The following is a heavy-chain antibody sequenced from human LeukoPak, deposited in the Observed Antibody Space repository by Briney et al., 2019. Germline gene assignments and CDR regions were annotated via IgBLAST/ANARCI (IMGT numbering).Heavy chain of an antibody. Sequence: GGSLRLSCAASGFTVSSNYMSWVRQAPGKGLEWVSVIYSGGSTYYADSVKGRFTIFRDNSKNTLYLQMNSLRAEDTAVYYCALSGSDPYFDYWGQGTLVTVSS. D-gene: IGHD1-26*01. J-gene: IGHJ4*02. V-gene: IGHV3-66*01. CDR3: ALSGSDPYFDY. CDR2: IYSGGST. CDR1: GFTVSSNY.